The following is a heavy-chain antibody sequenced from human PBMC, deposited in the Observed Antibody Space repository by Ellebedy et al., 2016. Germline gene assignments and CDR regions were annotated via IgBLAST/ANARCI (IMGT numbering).Heavy chain of an antibody. CDR1: GFTFSSYS. CDR2: ISSSSSYI. Sequence: GESLKISXAASGFTFSSYSMNWVRQAPGKGLEWVSSISSSSSYIYYADSVKGRFTISRDNAKNSLYLQMNSLRAEDTAVYYCARDTADIVATITGYYYYGMDVWGQGTTVTVSS. D-gene: IGHD5-12*01. CDR3: ARDTADIVATITGYYYYGMDV. J-gene: IGHJ6*02. V-gene: IGHV3-21*01.